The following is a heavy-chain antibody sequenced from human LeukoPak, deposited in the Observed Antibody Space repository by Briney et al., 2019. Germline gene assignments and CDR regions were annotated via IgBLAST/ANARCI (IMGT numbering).Heavy chain of an antibody. J-gene: IGHJ4*02. Sequence: GGSLRLSCAASGFTFSDYWMHWVRQVPGKGLVWVSRINGDGTSTRYADSVKGRFTISRDNAKNTLYLQMNSLSAEDTAVYYCAKLVGATTGIDYWGQGTLVTVSS. CDR3: AKLVGATTGIDY. D-gene: IGHD1-26*01. V-gene: IGHV3-74*01. CDR1: GFTFSDYW. CDR2: INGDGTST.